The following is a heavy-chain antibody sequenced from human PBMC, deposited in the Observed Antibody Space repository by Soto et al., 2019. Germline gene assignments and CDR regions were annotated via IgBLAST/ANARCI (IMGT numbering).Heavy chain of an antibody. CDR2: IYATGTT. CDR1: GASISGFY. CDR3: VRDGTKTLREWFDP. V-gene: IGHV4-4*07. Sequence: SETLSLTCTVSGASISGFYWSWIRKSAGKGLEWIGRIYATGTTDYNPSLKSRVMMSVDTSKKQFSLKLTSVTAADTAVYYCVRDGTKTLREWFDPWGQGIPVTVP. D-gene: IGHD1-1*01. J-gene: IGHJ5*02.